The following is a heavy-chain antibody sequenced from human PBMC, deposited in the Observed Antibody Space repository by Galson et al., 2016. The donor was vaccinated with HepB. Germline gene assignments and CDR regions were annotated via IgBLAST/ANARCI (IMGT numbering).Heavy chain of an antibody. D-gene: IGHD3-16*01. CDR2: INDNGGTT. CDR3: VKDRRGTYSFDD. Sequence: SLRLSCAASGFTFSSYAMHWVRQAPGKGLEYVSGINDNGGTTHYADFVKGRSTISRDNSKNTVYLQISSLRPEDTAVYKCVKDRRGTYSFDDWGQGTVVTGSS. J-gene: IGHJ4*02. CDR1: GFTFSSYA. V-gene: IGHV3-64D*06.